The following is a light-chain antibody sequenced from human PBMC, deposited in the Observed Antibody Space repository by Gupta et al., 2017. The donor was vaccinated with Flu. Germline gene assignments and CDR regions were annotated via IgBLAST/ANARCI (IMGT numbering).Light chain of an antibody. V-gene: IGKV1-39*01. CDR2: AAS. CDR3: QQSYSTPEEFT. Sequence: DIQMTQSPSSLSASVGDRVTINCRASQSISSYLNWYQQKPGKAPKLLIYAASSLQSGVPSRFSGSGSGTDFTLTISSLQPEDFATYYCQQSYSTPEEFTFGPGTKVEIK. J-gene: IGKJ3*01. CDR1: QSISSY.